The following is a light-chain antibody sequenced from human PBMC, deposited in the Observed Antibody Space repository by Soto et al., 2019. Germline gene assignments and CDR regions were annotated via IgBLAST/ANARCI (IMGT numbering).Light chain of an antibody. V-gene: IGLV2-8*01. Sequence: QSVLIQPPSASGSPGQSVTISCTGTSSDVGGYDYVSWYRQHSGQAPKLIIYEVTKRPSGVPDRFSGSKSGNTASLTVSGLQTDDEADYYCSSYAGTVLFGGGTQLTVL. CDR3: SSYAGTVL. CDR1: SSDVGGYDY. CDR2: EVT. J-gene: IGLJ2*01.